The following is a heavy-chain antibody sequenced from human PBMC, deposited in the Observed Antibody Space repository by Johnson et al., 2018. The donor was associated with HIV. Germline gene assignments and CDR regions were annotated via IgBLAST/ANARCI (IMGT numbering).Heavy chain of an antibody. Sequence: QVQLVESGGGVVQPGRSLRLSCEGSGSIFRNFAMHWVRQAPGKGLEWVSMISYDGSREYYEVSVKGRFTISRDNPKNTGFLQMNSLRVEETASYYCARVSGSGADYYEIMNDAFDIWGQGTRVTVSS. J-gene: IGHJ3*02. CDR2: ISYDGSRE. V-gene: IGHV3-30-3*01. CDR3: ARVSGSGADYYEIMNDAFDI. D-gene: IGHD3-22*01. CDR1: GSIFRNFA.